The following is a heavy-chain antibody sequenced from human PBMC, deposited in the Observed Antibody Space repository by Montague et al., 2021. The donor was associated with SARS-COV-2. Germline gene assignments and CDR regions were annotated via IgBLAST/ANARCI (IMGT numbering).Heavy chain of an antibody. Sequence: SETLSLTCTVYGGSFSGCYWSWIRQPPGKGLEWIGEINHSGSTSYNPSLKSRVTISVDTSKNQFSLKLSSVTAADTAVYFCARVRAVLAAKRIFSLGRSYYGMDVWGQGTTVTVSS. V-gene: IGHV4-34*01. J-gene: IGHJ6*02. D-gene: IGHD2-2*01. CDR1: GGSFSGCY. CDR2: INHSGST. CDR3: ARVRAVLAAKRIFSLGRSYYGMDV.